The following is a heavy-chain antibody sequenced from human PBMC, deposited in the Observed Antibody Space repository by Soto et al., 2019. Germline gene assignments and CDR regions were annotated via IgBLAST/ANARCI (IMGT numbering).Heavy chain of an antibody. CDR2: IRISGGKT. D-gene: IGHD1-26*01. J-gene: IGHJ4*02. CDR1: GFTFSSYA. V-gene: IGHV3-23*01. CDR3: AKGKQWELPIDY. Sequence: EVHLLESGGGLVQPGGSLRLSCAASGFTFSSYAMGWVRQAPGKGLEWVSVIRISGGKTYYADSVKGRFTISRDNSKNTLDMQMNSLRAEDTAIYYCAKGKQWELPIDYWGQGTLVTVSS.